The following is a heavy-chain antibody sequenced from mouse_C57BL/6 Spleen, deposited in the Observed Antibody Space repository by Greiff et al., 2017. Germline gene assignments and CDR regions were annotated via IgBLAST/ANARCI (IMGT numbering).Heavy chain of an antibody. J-gene: IGHJ2*01. CDR1: GYTFTSYW. CDR3: ARWVYYYGPHFDY. D-gene: IGHD1-1*01. CDR2: INPSNGGT. Sequence: QVQLQQPGTELVKPGASVKLSCKASGYTFTSYWMHWVQQRPGQGLEWIGNINPSNGGTNYNEKFKSKATLTVDKSSSTAYMQLSSLTSEDSAVYYCARWVYYYGPHFDYWGQGTTLTVSS. V-gene: IGHV1-53*01.